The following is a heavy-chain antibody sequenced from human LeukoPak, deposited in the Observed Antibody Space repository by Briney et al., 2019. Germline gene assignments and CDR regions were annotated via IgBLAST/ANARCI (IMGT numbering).Heavy chain of an antibody. CDR2: IYYSGST. V-gene: IGHV4-59*01. CDR3: ARGVRDRCTSGGYYYYYYMDV. CDR1: GGSISSYY. J-gene: IGHJ6*03. Sequence: SETLSLTCTVSGGSISSYYWSWIRQPPGKGLEWIGYIYYSGSTNYNPSLKSRVTISVDTSKNQFSLKLSSVTAADTAVYYCARGVRDRCTSGGYYYYYYMDVWGKGTTVTISS. D-gene: IGHD3-10*01.